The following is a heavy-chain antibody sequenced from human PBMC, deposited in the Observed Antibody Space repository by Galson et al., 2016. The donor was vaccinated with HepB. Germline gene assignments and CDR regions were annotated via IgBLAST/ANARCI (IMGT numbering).Heavy chain of an antibody. CDR1: AYTFTNYY. V-gene: IGHV1-46*01. Sequence: SVKVSCKASAYTFTNYYIHWVRQAPGQGLEWMGIINPSSGSTNYAQKFQGRVTMTRDTSTSTVHMELSSLRSEDAAVYYCARPMVRGVLLPSTYYFDYWGPGTLVTVSS. CDR3: ARPMVRGVLLPSTYYFDY. J-gene: IGHJ4*02. D-gene: IGHD3-10*01. CDR2: INPSSGST.